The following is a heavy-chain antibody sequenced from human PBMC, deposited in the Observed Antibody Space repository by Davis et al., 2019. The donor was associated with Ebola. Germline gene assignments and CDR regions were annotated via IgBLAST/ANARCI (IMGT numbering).Heavy chain of an antibody. D-gene: IGHD3-22*01. J-gene: IGHJ4*02. Sequence: SETLSLTCAVYGGSFSGYYWSWIRQPPGKGLEWIGEINHSGSTNYNPSLKSRVTISVDTSKNQFSLKLSSVTAADTAVYYCVRHAPSVTMTVVGNVDYWGQGTLVTVSS. CDR3: VRHAPSVTMTVVGNVDY. CDR1: GGSFSGYY. CDR2: INHSGST. V-gene: IGHV4-34*01.